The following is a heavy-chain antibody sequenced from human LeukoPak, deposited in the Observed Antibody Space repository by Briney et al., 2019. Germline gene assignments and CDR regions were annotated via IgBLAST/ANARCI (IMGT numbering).Heavy chain of an antibody. D-gene: IGHD1-26*01. CDR3: ARILANSENYFFDAFAV. Sequence: ASVKVSCKASGDTFSAYYTHWVRQAPGHGLEWMGWVNPKSGGTNYAQKFQDRVTMTRDTSISTAYMELRGLNSDDTAMYYCARILANSENYFFDAFAVWGQGTMVTVSS. CDR2: VNPKSGGT. V-gene: IGHV1-2*02. J-gene: IGHJ3*01. CDR1: GDTFSAYY.